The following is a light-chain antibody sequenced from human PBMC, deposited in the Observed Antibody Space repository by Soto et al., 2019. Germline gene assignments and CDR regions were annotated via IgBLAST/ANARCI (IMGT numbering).Light chain of an antibody. J-gene: IGKJ5*01. V-gene: IGKV3-20*01. CDR2: GAS. CDR3: QQYNNWSFS. CDR1: QSVSSGY. Sequence: DIVLTQSPGTLYLSPGDRATLSCRASQSVSSGYLAWYQQRPGQAPRLLIYGASTRATGIPDRFSGSGSGTDFTLAISRLEPEDSAIYFCQQYNNWSFSFGQGTRLEIK.